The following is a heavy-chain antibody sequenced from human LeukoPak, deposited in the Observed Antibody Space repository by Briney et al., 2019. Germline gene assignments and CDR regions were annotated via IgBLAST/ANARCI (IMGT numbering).Heavy chain of an antibody. CDR1: GFTFSGSS. CDR2: IRSKANSYAT. V-gene: IGHV3-73*01. Sequence: EGSLRLSCAASGFTFSGSSMHWVRQASGKGLEWVGRIRSKANSYATAYAASVTGRFSISRDDSKNTAYLQMNSLKTEDSAVYYCTRPSYDSSVSSVVYWGQGTLVTVSS. D-gene: IGHD3-22*01. J-gene: IGHJ4*02. CDR3: TRPSYDSSVSSVVY.